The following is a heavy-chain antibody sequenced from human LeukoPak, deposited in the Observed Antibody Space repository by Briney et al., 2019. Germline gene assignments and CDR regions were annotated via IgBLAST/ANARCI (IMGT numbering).Heavy chain of an antibody. CDR1: GYTFTSYG. J-gene: IGHJ4*02. Sequence: AASVKVSCKASGYTFTSYGISWVRQAPGQGLEWMGWINTNTGNPTYAQGFTGRFVFSLDTSVSTAYLQISSLKAEDTAVYYCARERWLQSYYFDYWGQGTLVTVSS. V-gene: IGHV7-4-1*02. D-gene: IGHD5-24*01. CDR2: INTNTGNP. CDR3: ARERWLQSYYFDY.